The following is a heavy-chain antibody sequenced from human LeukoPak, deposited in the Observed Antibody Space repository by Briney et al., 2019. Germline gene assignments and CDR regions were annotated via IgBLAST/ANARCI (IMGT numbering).Heavy chain of an antibody. J-gene: IGHJ4*02. V-gene: IGHV1-69*13. CDR3: ARAGGSGDYFDY. CDR1: GGTFSSYA. CDR2: IIPIFGTA. D-gene: IGHD3-10*01. Sequence: SVKVSCKASGGTFSSYAISWVRQAPGQGLEWMGGIIPIFGTANYAQKFQGRVTITADESTSTAYMELSSLRSEDTAVYYCARAGGSGDYFDYWGQGTLVTVSS.